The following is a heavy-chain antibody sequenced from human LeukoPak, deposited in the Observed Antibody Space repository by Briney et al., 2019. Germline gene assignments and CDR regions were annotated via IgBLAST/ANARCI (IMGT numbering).Heavy chain of an antibody. CDR2: IYPGDSDT. Sequence: GESLKISCQASGYSLSSYWIAWVRQMPGKGLEWMGIIYPGDSDTIYSPSFQGQVTISADKSINTAYLQWSSLKASDTATYYCARRVNQLLSPYYFDYWGQGTLVTVSS. CDR3: ARRVNQLLSPYYFDY. V-gene: IGHV5-51*01. CDR1: GYSLSSYW. J-gene: IGHJ4*02. D-gene: IGHD2-2*01.